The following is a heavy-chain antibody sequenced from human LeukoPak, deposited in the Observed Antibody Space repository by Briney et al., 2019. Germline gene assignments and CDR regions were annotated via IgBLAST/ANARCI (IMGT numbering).Heavy chain of an antibody. J-gene: IGHJ4*02. CDR2: INPNSGGT. D-gene: IGHD6-13*01. CDR3: ARDLTAGTGVLDY. Sequence: ASVKVSCKASGYTFTGYYMHWVRQAPGQGLEWMGWINPNSGGTNYAQKFQGRVTMTRDTSISTAYMELSRLRSDDTAVYYCARDLTAGTGVLDYWGQGTLVTVSS. V-gene: IGHV1-2*02. CDR1: GYTFTGYY.